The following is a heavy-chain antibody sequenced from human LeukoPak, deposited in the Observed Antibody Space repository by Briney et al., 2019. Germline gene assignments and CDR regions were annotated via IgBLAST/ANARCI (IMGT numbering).Heavy chain of an antibody. CDR2: INPNSGGT. CDR1: GYTFTAYY. CDR3: ARDSCSGGSCYTNDY. J-gene: IGHJ4*02. Sequence: ASVKVSCKATGYTFTAYYMHWVRQAPGQGLEWMGWINPNSGGTNYAQKFRGRVTMTRDTSISTGYMELSRLRSDDTAVYYCARDSCSGGSCYTNDYWGQGTLVTVSS. V-gene: IGHV1-2*02. D-gene: IGHD2-15*01.